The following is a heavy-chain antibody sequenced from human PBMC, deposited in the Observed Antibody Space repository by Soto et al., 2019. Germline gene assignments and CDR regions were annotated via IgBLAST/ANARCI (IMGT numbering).Heavy chain of an antibody. Sequence: PGGSLRLSCTVSGFAFNNYGINWVRQAPGKGLEWVSSISKSDYTYYSDSVTGRFTISRGNAKNSVSLQMNTLRVEDTAVYYCAREDSIIIPAVSDFWGQGTLVTVSS. J-gene: IGHJ4*02. CDR1: GFAFNNYG. CDR2: ISKSDYT. CDR3: AREDSIIIPAVSDF. D-gene: IGHD2-2*01. V-gene: IGHV3-21*01.